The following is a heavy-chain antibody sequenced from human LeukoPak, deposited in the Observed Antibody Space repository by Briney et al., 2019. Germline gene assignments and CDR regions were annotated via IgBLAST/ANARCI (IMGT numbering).Heavy chain of an antibody. V-gene: IGHV3-11*06. CDR1: GFTFSDYY. Sequence: PGGSLRLSCAASGFTFSDYYMSWIRQAPGKGLERVSYISSSSSYTNYADSVKGRFTISRDNAKNSLYLQMNSLRAEDTAVYYCARLGWATAPLDYWGQGTLVTVSS. CDR2: ISSSSSYT. D-gene: IGHD5-12*01. J-gene: IGHJ4*02. CDR3: ARLGWATAPLDY.